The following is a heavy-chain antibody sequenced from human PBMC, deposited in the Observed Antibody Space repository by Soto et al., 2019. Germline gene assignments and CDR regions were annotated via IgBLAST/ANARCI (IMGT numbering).Heavy chain of an antibody. J-gene: IGHJ6*02. CDR3: ASVTIFGVAATYLFRVHFYFYVLVV. Sequence: ASVKVSCKASGYTFTSYGISWVRQAPGQGLEWMGWISAYNGNTNYAQKLQGRVTMTRDTSISTAYMELSSLRSEDTAVYYCASVTIFGVAATYLFRVHFYFYVLVVWG. V-gene: IGHV1-18*04. CDR2: ISAYNGNT. D-gene: IGHD3-3*01. CDR1: GYTFTSYG.